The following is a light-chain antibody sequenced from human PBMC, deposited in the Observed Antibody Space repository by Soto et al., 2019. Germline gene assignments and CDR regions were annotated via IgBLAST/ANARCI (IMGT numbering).Light chain of an antibody. J-gene: IGKJ4*01. CDR1: LPISNY. Sequence: DIQMTPPPSSLSASVGDRVTITCRASLPISNYLAWYQQKPGKIPNLLIYAASTLRAGVPSRFRGRGSETDFTHTISSLQPEYVAAYHCHKSISAPLTFGGGTKVEIK. V-gene: IGKV1-27*01. CDR2: AAS. CDR3: HKSISAPLT.